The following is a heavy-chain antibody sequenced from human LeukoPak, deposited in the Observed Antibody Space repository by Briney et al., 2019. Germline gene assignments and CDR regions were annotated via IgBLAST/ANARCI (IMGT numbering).Heavy chain of an antibody. D-gene: IGHD6-13*01. J-gene: IGHJ4*02. CDR1: GFTFSSYE. CDR3: ARSQTGSSSWYYFDY. CDR2: ISSSGSTI. Sequence: GGSLRLSSAASGFTFSSYEMNWVRQAPGKGLEWVSYISSSGSTIYYADSVKGRFTISRDNAKNSLYLQMNSLRAEDTAVYYCARSQTGSSSWYYFDYWGQGTLVTVSS. V-gene: IGHV3-48*03.